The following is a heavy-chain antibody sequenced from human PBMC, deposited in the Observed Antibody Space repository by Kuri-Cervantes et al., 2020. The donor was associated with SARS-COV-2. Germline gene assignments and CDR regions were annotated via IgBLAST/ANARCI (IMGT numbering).Heavy chain of an antibody. CDR3: TRGLTLHYYDATQAFDI. Sequence: GESLKLSCTASGFTFGDYAMSWFRQAPGKGLEWVGFIRSKAYGGTTEYAASVKGRFTISRDDSKSIAYPQMNSLKTEDTAVYYCTRGLTLHYYDATQAFDIWGQGTMVTVSS. CDR2: IRSKAYGGTT. V-gene: IGHV3-49*03. D-gene: IGHD3-22*01. J-gene: IGHJ3*02. CDR1: GFTFGDYA.